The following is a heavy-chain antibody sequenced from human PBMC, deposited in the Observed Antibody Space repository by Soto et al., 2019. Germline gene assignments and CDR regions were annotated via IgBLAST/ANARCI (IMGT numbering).Heavy chain of an antibody. CDR2: IVVGSGNT. Sequence: QMQLVQSGPELKKPGTSVKVSCKASGFTFTSSAVQWVRQARGQRLEWIGWIVVGSGNTNYAQKFQERVTITRDMSTSTAYMELSSLRSEDTAVYYCAAARITIFGVVMIGFDPWGQGTLVTVSS. J-gene: IGHJ5*02. D-gene: IGHD3-3*01. V-gene: IGHV1-58*01. CDR1: GFTFTSSA. CDR3: AAARITIFGVVMIGFDP.